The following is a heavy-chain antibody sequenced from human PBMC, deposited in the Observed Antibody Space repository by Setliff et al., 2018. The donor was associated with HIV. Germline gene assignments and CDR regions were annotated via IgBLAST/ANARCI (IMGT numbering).Heavy chain of an antibody. J-gene: IGHJ3*02. CDR3: ARLGRGTYYYDSSGYLYAFDI. D-gene: IGHD3-22*01. CDR2: IHYSGST. V-gene: IGHV4-59*08. CDR1: GGSISSYY. Sequence: PSETLSLTCTVSGGSISSYYWSWIRQPPGKGLEWIGYIHYSGSTNYNPSLKSRVTISVDTSKNQFSLKLSSVTAADTAVYYCARLGRGTYYYDSSGYLYAFDIWGQGTMVTVSS.